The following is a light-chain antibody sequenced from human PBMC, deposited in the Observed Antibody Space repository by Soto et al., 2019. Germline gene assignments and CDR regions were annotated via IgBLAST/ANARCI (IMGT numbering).Light chain of an antibody. CDR1: SSDVGGYNY. V-gene: IGLV2-8*01. CDR3: SSYAGSNNVV. Sequence: QPVLTQPPSASGSPGQSVTISCTGTSSDVGGYNYVSWYQQHPGKAPKVMIYEVSKRPSGVPDRFSGSKSGNTASLTVSGLQAEDEADYYCSSYAGSNNVVFGGGTKVTVL. CDR2: EVS. J-gene: IGLJ2*01.